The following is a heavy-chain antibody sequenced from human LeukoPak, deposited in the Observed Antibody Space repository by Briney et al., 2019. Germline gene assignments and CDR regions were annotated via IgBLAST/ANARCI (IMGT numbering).Heavy chain of an antibody. CDR2: IHPNSGKT. J-gene: IGHJ4*02. Sequence: ASVNVSCKASVYTFISYEINWVRQAPGQGLEWVGWIHPNSGKTGYAQKFQGRVTMTRDTSTETAFMELSSLKFDDTAIFYCARGHYGGNRYFDIWGQGTLVTVSS. D-gene: IGHD4-23*01. V-gene: IGHV1-8*01. CDR3: ARGHYGGNRYFDI. CDR1: VYTFISYE.